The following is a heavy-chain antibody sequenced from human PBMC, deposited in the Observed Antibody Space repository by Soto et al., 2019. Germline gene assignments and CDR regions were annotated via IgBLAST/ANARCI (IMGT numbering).Heavy chain of an antibody. V-gene: IGHV3-30*18. D-gene: IGHD5-18*01. CDR1: GFTFSDYG. CDR3: PKNLGVYTYGFHNYYGMAV. Sequence: QVPLVESGGGVVQPGRSLRLSCAASGFTFSDYGMHWVRQAPGKGLEWVALISYDGVDKYYADSVKGRFTLSRHNFENPLSLQMNGLGAEDTVVYYCPKNLGVYTYGFHNYYGMAVGGKGTTVTVSS. CDR2: ISYDGVDK. J-gene: IGHJ6*04.